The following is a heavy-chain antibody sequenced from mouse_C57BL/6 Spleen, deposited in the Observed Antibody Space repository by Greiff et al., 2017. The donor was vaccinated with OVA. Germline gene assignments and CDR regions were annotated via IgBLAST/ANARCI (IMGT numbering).Heavy chain of an antibody. CDR3: TPYDSAWFAY. CDR2: IDPENGDT. Sequence: EVQVVESGAELVRPGASVKLSCTASGFNIKDDYMHWVKQRPEQGLEWIGWIDPENGDTEYASKFQGKATITADTSSNTAYLQLSSLTSEDTAVYYCTPYDSAWFAYWGQGTLVTVSA. D-gene: IGHD2-4*01. J-gene: IGHJ3*01. CDR1: GFNIKDDY. V-gene: IGHV14-4*01.